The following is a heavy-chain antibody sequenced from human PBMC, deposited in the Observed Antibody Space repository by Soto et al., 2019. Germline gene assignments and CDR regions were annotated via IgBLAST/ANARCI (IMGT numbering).Heavy chain of an antibody. CDR1: GYTFTSYG. CDR2: ISAYNGNT. Sequence: ASVKVSCKASGYTFTSYGISWVRQAPGQGLEWMGWISAYNGNTNYAQKLQGRVTMTTDTSTSTAYMELRSLRSDDTAVYYCARDGLPITIFGVVIILFDYRGQVTLVTVSS. J-gene: IGHJ4*02. V-gene: IGHV1-18*04. CDR3: ARDGLPITIFGVVIILFDY. D-gene: IGHD3-3*01.